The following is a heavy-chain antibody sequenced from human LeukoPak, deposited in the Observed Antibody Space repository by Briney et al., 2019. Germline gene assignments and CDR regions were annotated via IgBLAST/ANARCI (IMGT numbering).Heavy chain of an antibody. J-gene: IGHJ6*02. D-gene: IGHD3-10*01. Sequence: PSETLSLTCTVSGGSISSGGYSWSWIRQHPGKGLEWIGYIYYSGSTYYNPSLKSRVTISVDTSKNQFSLKLSSVTAADTAVYYCARDYYGSGTNYGMDVWGQGTTVTVSS. CDR1: GGSISSGGYS. CDR2: IYYSGST. CDR3: ARDYYGSGTNYGMDV. V-gene: IGHV4-31*03.